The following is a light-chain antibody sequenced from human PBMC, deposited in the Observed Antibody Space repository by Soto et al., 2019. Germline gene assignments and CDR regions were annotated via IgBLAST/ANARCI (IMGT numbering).Light chain of an antibody. CDR2: AAS. CDR3: QHYVERSPIT. CDR1: RGISHY. Sequence: DIQMTQSPSSLSPSLGDRVTITCRASRGISHYLAWFQQKPGKVPKLLIYAASTLQSGVPSRFSGSGSGTDFTLTISSLQPEDFALYYCQHYVERSPITFGQGTRLEIK. V-gene: IGKV1-27*01. J-gene: IGKJ5*01.